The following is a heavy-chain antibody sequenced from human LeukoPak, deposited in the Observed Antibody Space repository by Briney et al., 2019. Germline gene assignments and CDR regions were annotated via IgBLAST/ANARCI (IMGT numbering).Heavy chain of an antibody. D-gene: IGHD6-19*01. CDR1: GGSLSSSSYY. CDR2: IYYSGST. J-gene: IGHJ6*03. CDR3: ARVAHAVTGTYEDYYYYYYMDV. Sequence: SETLSLTCAVSGGSLSSSSYYWGWIRQPPGKGLEWIGSIYYSGSTYYNPSLKSRVTISVDTSKNQFSLKVTSVTAADTAVYYCARVAHAVTGTYEDYYYYYYMDVWGKGTTVTVSS. V-gene: IGHV4-39*07.